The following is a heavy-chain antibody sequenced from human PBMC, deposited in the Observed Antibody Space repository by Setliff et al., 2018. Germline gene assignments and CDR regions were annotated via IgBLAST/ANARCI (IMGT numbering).Heavy chain of an antibody. V-gene: IGHV4-30-2*02. CDR2: IYHAGNSNYDT. J-gene: IGHJ4*02. Sequence: SETLSLTCAVSGGSISSGDASWSWVRQPPGKGLEWIGYIYHAGNSNYDTNYNPSLKSRVTILSDTSKNQFSLILSSVTAADTAVYYCASERESASRQTYFDSWGQGTLVTVSS. CDR1: GGSISSGDAS. D-gene: IGHD2-15*01. CDR3: ASERESASRQTYFDS.